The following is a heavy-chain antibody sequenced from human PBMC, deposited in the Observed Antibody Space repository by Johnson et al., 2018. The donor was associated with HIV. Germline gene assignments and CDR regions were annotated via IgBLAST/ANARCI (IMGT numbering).Heavy chain of an antibody. D-gene: IGHD2-8*02. Sequence: VQLVESGGGLVQPGGSLRLSCAASGFTFSSYWMNWIRQAPGKGLEWVSYITGSGTNIYYADSVRGRFTISRDNAKNSLYLQMNSLRAEDTAVYYCARSPICTGGVCWRSAFDIWGQGTMVTVSS. CDR2: ITGSGTNI. V-gene: IGHV3-48*04. CDR3: ARSPICTGGVCWRSAFDI. CDR1: GFTFSSYW. J-gene: IGHJ3*02.